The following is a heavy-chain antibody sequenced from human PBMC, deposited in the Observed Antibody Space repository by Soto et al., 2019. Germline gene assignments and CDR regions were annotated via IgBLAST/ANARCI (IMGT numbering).Heavy chain of an antibody. CDR2: ISSGSTTI. CDR3: ARVRRNDASDYYGMDV. CDR1: GFSFSTST. J-gene: IGHJ6*02. D-gene: IGHD1-1*01. V-gene: IGHV3-48*02. Sequence: EVQLEESGGGSAQPGGSLRLSCAASGFSFSTSTMNWVRQAPGKGLEWVSYISSGSTTIYYADSVKGRFTISRDNGKNSLYLQMNSLRDEDTAVYYCARVRRNDASDYYGMDVWGRGTTVTVSS.